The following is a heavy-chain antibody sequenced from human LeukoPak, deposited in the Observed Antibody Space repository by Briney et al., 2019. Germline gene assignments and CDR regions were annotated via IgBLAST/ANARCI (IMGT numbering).Heavy chain of an antibody. V-gene: IGHV3-30*02. CDR3: AKGGGYEAQYYYYYLDV. CDR2: IRYDGSNK. D-gene: IGHD5-12*01. CDR1: GFTFSSYG. J-gene: IGHJ6*03. Sequence: GGSLRLSCAASGFTFSSYGMYWVRQAPGKGLEWVAFIRYDGSNKYYADSVKGRFTISRDNSKNTLYLQMKSLRAEDTAVYYCAKGGGYEAQYYYYYLDVWGKGTTVTISS.